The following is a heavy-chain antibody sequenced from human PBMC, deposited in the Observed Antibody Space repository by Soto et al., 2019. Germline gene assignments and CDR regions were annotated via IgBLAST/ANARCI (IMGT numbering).Heavy chain of an antibody. Sequence: ASVQVSCKVSGYTLTELSMHWVRQAPGKGLEWMGGFDPEDGETIYAQKFQGRVTMTEDTSTDTAYMELSSLRSEDTAVYYCATDRVCSSTSCYNYFDYWGQGTPVTVSS. J-gene: IGHJ4*02. CDR1: GYTLTELS. CDR2: FDPEDGET. D-gene: IGHD2-2*02. V-gene: IGHV1-24*01. CDR3: ATDRVCSSTSCYNYFDY.